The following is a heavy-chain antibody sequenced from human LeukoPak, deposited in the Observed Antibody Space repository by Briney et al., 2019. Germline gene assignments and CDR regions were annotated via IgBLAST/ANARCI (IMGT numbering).Heavy chain of an antibody. CDR2: IYYSGST. Sequence: SETLSLTCTVSGGSINTYYWSWIRQPPGKGLEWIGYIYYSGSTNYNPSLKSRVTLSMDTSKNQFSLRLSSVTAADTAVYYCARGALRYFDWLKKDYYYMDVWGKGTTVTISS. D-gene: IGHD3-9*01. V-gene: IGHV4-59*01. CDR1: GGSINTYY. CDR3: ARGALRYFDWLKKDYYYMDV. J-gene: IGHJ6*03.